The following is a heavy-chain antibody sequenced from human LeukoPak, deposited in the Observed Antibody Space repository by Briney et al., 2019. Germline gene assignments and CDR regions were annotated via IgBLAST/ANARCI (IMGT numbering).Heavy chain of an antibody. J-gene: IGHJ3*01. CDR3: ARGYDFWSGSSSGVFDV. V-gene: IGHV3-53*01. CDR2: VHSGGAT. D-gene: IGHD3-3*01. CDR1: GFSVGTDY. Sequence: PGGSLSLSCEVSGFSVGTDYMTWIRQAPGKGLVWVSVVHSGGATFYADSVKGRFTISRDTSKNTVSLEMTNLRAEDTGVYYCARGYDFWSGSSSGVFDVWGQGTMVIVSS.